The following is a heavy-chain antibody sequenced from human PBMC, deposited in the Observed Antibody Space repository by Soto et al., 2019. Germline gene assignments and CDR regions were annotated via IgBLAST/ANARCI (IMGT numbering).Heavy chain of an antibody. D-gene: IGHD3-3*01. CDR1: GYTFTGYY. CDR3: ARGQYYDFWSGYYAEDFDY. V-gene: IGHV1-8*02. J-gene: IGHJ4*02. CDR2: MNPNSGNT. Sequence: GASVKVSCKASGYTFTGYYMHWVRQATGQGLEWMGWMNPNSGNTGYAQKFQGRVTMTRNTSISTAYMELSSLRSEDTAVYYCARGQYYDFWSGYYAEDFDYWGQGTLVTVSS.